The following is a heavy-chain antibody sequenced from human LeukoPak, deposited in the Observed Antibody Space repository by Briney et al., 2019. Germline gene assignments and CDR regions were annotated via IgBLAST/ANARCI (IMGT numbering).Heavy chain of an antibody. D-gene: IGHD1-1*01. CDR1: GGSISSYY. V-gene: IGHV4-59*12. CDR2: IYYSGST. CDR3: ARGINWNDDAY. J-gene: IGHJ4*02. Sequence: PSETLSLTCTVSGGSISSYYWSWIRQPPGKGLEWIGYIYYSGSTNYNPSLKSRVTISVDTSKNQFSLKLSSVTAADTAVYYCARGINWNDDAYWGQGTLVTVSS.